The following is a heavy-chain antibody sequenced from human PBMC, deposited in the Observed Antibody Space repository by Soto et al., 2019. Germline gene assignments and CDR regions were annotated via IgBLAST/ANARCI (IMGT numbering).Heavy chain of an antibody. CDR2: IYTSGST. Sequence: QVQLQESGPGLVKPSETLSLTCTVSGGSISSYYWSWIRQPAGKGLEWIGRIYTSGSTNYNPSLKSRGTMSVDTYNNQFSLKLSSVTAADTAVYYCAQSSDWPVAAFDIWGRGTMVTVSS. J-gene: IGHJ3*02. V-gene: IGHV4-4*07. CDR3: AQSSDWPVAAFDI. D-gene: IGHD6-19*01. CDR1: GGSISSYY.